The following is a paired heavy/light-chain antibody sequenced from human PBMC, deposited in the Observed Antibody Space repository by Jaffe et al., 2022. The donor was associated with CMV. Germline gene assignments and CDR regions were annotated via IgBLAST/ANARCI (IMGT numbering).Heavy chain of an antibody. V-gene: IGHV4-39*02. CDR2: MYYSGST. D-gene: IGHD6-13*01. CDR1: GGSISSSSHY. J-gene: IGHJ4*02. Sequence: QLQMQESGPGLVKPSETLSLTCTVSGGSISSSSHYWGWIRQPPGKGLEWIGTMYYSGSTYYKPSLKSRVTFSVDTSNNHFSLKLSSVTAADTAVYYCARRDSSSWSDYFDYWGQGTLVTVSS. CDR3: ARRDSSSWSDYFDY.
Light chain of an antibody. V-gene: IGKV3-11*01. CDR2: DAS. CDR3: QQRDNWPLT. CDR1: QSVSNY. J-gene: IGKJ4*01. Sequence: EIVLTQSPATLSLSPGERATLSCRASQSVSNYLAWYQQKPGQAPRLLIYDASNRATGIPVRFSGSGSGTDFSLTISSLEPEDFAVYYCQQRDNWPLTFGGGTKVEFK.